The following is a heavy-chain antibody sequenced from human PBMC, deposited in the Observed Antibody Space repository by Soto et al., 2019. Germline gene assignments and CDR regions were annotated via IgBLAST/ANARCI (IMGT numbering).Heavy chain of an antibody. CDR1: GVSISRGGYY. Sequence: SETLSLTCTVSGVSISRGGYYWSWIRQHPGKGLEWIGYIYYSGSTYYNPSLKSRVTISVDTSKNQFSLKLSSVTAADTAVYYCARGFPSGVAARPFFDYWGQGTLVTVSS. CDR2: IYYSGST. D-gene: IGHD6-6*01. J-gene: IGHJ4*02. CDR3: ARGFPSGVAARPFFDY. V-gene: IGHV4-31*03.